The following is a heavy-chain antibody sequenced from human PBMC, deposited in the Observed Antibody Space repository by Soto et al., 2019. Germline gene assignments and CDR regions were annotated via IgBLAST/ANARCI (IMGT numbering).Heavy chain of an antibody. CDR1: GYTFTSYG. J-gene: IGHJ6*02. V-gene: IGHV1-18*01. CDR3: ARDSYDFWSGYYAYYYYGMDV. D-gene: IGHD3-3*01. Sequence: GASVKVSCKASGYTFTSYGISWVRQAPGQGLEWMGWISAYNGNTNYAQKLQGRVTMTTDTSTSTAYMELRSLRSDDTAVYYCARDSYDFWSGYYAYYYYGMDVWGQGTTVTVSS. CDR2: ISAYNGNT.